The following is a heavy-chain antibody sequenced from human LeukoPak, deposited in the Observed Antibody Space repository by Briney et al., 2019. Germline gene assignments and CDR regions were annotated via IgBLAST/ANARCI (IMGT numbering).Heavy chain of an antibody. D-gene: IGHD2-2*01. CDR3: ARDLRGFRDIVVVPAVFSFDY. Sequence: PSETLSLTCTVSGYSISSGYYWGWIRQPPGKGREWIGSIYHSGSTYYNPSLKSRVTISVDTSKNQFSLKLSSVTAADTAVYYCARDLRGFRDIVVVPAVFSFDYWGQGTLVTVSS. CDR2: IYHSGST. V-gene: IGHV4-38-2*02. CDR1: GYSISSGYY. J-gene: IGHJ4*02.